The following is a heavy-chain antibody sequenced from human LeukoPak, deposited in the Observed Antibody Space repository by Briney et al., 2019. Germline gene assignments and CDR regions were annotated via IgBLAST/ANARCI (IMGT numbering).Heavy chain of an antibody. CDR2: ISGSGGST. CDR3: AKDLLLWFGELSYFDY. Sequence: GGSLRLSSAASGFTFSSYAMSWVRQAPGKGLEWVSAISGSGGSTYYADSVKGRFTISRDNSKNTLYLQMNSLRAEDTAVYYCAKDLLLWFGELSYFDYWGQGTLVTVSS. D-gene: IGHD3-10*01. J-gene: IGHJ4*02. V-gene: IGHV3-23*01. CDR1: GFTFSSYA.